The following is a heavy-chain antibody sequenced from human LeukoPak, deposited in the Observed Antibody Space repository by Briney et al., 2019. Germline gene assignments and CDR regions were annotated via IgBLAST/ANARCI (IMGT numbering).Heavy chain of an antibody. Sequence: GSSVKVSCKASGGTFSSYAISWVRQAPGQGLEWMGRIIPILGIANYAQKFQGRVTITADKSTSTAYMELSSLRSEDTAVYYCARDRSSGRARLIDYWGQGTLVTVSS. V-gene: IGHV1-69*04. J-gene: IGHJ4*02. CDR2: IIPILGIA. CDR1: GGTFSSYA. D-gene: IGHD6-19*01. CDR3: ARDRSSGRARLIDY.